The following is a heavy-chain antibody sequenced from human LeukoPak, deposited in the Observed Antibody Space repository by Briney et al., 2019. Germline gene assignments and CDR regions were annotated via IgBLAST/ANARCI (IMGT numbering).Heavy chain of an antibody. J-gene: IGHJ6*02. CDR2: INNDGSGT. CDR3: VRGGFGHAMDV. V-gene: IGHV3-74*01. D-gene: IGHD3-10*01. CDR1: GFTFSSYW. Sequence: QSGGSLRLSCAAYGFTFSSYWMHWVRQAPGKGLVWVSVINNDGSGTNYADSVKGRSTISRDNVKNTLYLQMTSLGAEDTAVYYCVRGGFGHAMDVWGQGTTVTVSS.